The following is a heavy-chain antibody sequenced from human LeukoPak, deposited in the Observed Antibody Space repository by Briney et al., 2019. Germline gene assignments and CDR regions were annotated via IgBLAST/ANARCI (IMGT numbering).Heavy chain of an antibody. CDR3: ARDRYGDEDV. Sequence: GGSLRLSCAASGFTFSSYDIHWVRQAPGKGLEWVAVISYDGSNKYYADSVKGRFTISRGNSKNTLYLQMNSLRAEDTAVYYCARDRYGDEDVWGKGTTVTVSS. V-gene: IGHV3-30*03. D-gene: IGHD4-17*01. CDR2: ISYDGSNK. CDR1: GFTFSSYD. J-gene: IGHJ6*04.